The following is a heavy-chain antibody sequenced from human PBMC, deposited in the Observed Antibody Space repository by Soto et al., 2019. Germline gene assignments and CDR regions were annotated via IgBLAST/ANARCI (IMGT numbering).Heavy chain of an antibody. CDR2: IIPIFGTA. J-gene: IGHJ6*02. CDR1: GGTFSSYA. CDR3: ARLGYPLGYYYGMDV. Sequence: SVKVSCKASGGTFSSYAISWVRQAPGQGLEWMGGIIPIFGTANYAQKFQGRVTITADESTSTAYMELSSLRSEDTAVYYCARLGYPLGYYYGMDVWGQGTTVTVYS. V-gene: IGHV1-69*13. D-gene: IGHD5-18*01.